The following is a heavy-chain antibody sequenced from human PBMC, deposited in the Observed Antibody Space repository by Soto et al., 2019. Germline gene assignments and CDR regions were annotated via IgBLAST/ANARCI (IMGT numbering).Heavy chain of an antibody. J-gene: IGHJ5*02. CDR3: ARAPVTGTTFSSTNWFDP. CDR2: TYYRSKWYN. Sequence: PSQTLSLTCAISGDSVSSNSAAWNWIRQSPSRGLEWLGRTYYRSKWYNDYAVSVKSRITINPDTSKNQFSLQLNSVTPEDTAVYYCARAPVTGTTFSSTNWFDPWGQGTLVTVSS. CDR1: GDSVSSNSAA. D-gene: IGHD1-7*01. V-gene: IGHV6-1*01.